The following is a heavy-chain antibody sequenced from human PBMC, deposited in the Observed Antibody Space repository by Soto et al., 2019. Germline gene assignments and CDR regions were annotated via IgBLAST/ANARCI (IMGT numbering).Heavy chain of an antibody. CDR3: AKGFYGSGSYYNERAFDS. CDR1: GFTFSSYS. Sequence: GSLRLSCAASGFTFSSYSMNWVRQAPGKGLEWVSSISSSSSYIYYADSVKGRFTISRDNAKNSLYLQMNSLRAEDTAVYYCAKGFYGSGSYYNERAFDSWGQGTLVTVSS. CDR2: ISSSSSYI. D-gene: IGHD3-10*01. V-gene: IGHV3-21*01. J-gene: IGHJ4*02.